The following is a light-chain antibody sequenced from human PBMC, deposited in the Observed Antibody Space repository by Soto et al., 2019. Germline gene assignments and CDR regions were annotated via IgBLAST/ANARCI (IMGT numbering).Light chain of an antibody. CDR3: QQYGTSPT. V-gene: IGKV3-20*01. Sequence: EIVLTQSPGTLSLSPGERATLSCRASQSVSNNYLAWYQQKPGQAPRRLIFGASGRATGIPDRFSGSGSGTDFTLTISRLEPEDVAVYYWQQYGTSPTFGQGTKVDIK. CDR2: GAS. J-gene: IGKJ1*01. CDR1: QSVSNNY.